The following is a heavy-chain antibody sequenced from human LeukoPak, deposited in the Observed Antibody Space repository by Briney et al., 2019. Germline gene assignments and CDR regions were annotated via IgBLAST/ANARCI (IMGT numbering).Heavy chain of an antibody. CDR1: GYRFARYW. CDR3: ARQRDYGVQSGFDP. CDR2: IYPGDSET. J-gene: IGHJ5*02. Sequence: GASLKISCKGSGYRFARYWIGWVRQMPGKGLEWMGIIYPGDSETRYSPSFQGQVTISADKSISTAYLQWSSLKASDTAIYYCARQRDYGVQSGFDPWGQGTLVTVSS. D-gene: IGHD4-17*01. V-gene: IGHV5-51*01.